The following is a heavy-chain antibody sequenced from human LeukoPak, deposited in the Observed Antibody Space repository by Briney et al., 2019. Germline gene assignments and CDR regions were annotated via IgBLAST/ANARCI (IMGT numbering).Heavy chain of an antibody. V-gene: IGHV4-59*01. J-gene: IGHJ5*02. CDR1: RGFIRSYY. Sequence: SETLSLTCTVWRGFIRSYYGNGIRQPPGKGLEWIGYIYYSGSTNYNPSLESRVTISVDTSKNQFSLKLNSVTASDTAGYYCARGHYRGSYPLHWFDPWGQGTLVTVSS. CDR2: IYYSGST. D-gene: IGHD1-26*01. CDR3: ARGHYRGSYPLHWFDP.